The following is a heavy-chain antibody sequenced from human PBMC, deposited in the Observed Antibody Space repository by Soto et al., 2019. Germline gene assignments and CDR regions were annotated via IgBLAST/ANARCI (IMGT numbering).Heavy chain of an antibody. D-gene: IGHD2-15*01. CDR2: ISAYKGKT. Sequence: ASVKVSCKGSCYTFTSYGISWVRQAPGQRLEGMGWISAYKGKTNYAQKLQGRVTLTTDTSTSTAYMELRSRRSDDTAVYYCARDLIDPDYYYMDVWGKGTTVTVSS. CDR1: CYTFTSYG. V-gene: IGHV1-18*01. J-gene: IGHJ6*03. CDR3: ARDLIDPDYYYMDV.